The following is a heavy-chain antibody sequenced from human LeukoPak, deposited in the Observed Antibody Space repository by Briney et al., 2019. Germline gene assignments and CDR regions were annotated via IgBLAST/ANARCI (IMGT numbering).Heavy chain of an antibody. V-gene: IGHV3-23*01. CDR1: GFTFNSYA. D-gene: IGHD1-26*01. J-gene: IGHJ4*02. Sequence: GGSLRLSCAASGFTFNSYAMSWVRQAPGKGLEWVSSIRGSGGSTYYADSVKGRFTISRDNSKNTLYLQMNSLRAEDTAVYYCAKDGFVPHPHSRRSGRPYYYDDWGQGTLVTVSS. CDR3: AKDGFVPHPHSRRSGRPYYYDD. CDR2: IRGSGGST.